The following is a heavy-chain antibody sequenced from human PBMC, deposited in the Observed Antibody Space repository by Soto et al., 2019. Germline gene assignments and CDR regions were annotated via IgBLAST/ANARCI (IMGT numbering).Heavy chain of an antibody. D-gene: IGHD2-15*01. Sequence: ASVKVSCKASGYTFTSYAMHWVRQAPGQSLEWMGWINAGNGNTKYSQKFQGRVTITRDTSTSTAYMELMSLRSEDTAVCYCARWVAAGDFDYWGQGTLVTVSS. CDR2: INAGNGNT. CDR1: GYTFTSYA. J-gene: IGHJ4*02. CDR3: ARWVAAGDFDY. V-gene: IGHV1-3*01.